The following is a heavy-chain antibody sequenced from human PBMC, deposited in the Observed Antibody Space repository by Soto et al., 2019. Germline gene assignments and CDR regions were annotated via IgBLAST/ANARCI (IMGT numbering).Heavy chain of an antibody. CDR3: AHRRGDYGDYSDYFDY. J-gene: IGHJ4*02. D-gene: IGHD4-17*01. V-gene: IGHV2-5*02. CDR1: GFSLSTSGVG. Sequence: QITLKESGPTLVNPTQTLTLTCTFSGFSLSTSGVGVGWIRQPPGKALEWLALIYWDDDKRYSPSLKSRLTITKDPSKNQVFLTMTNMDPVDTATYYCAHRRGDYGDYSDYFDYWGQGTLVTVSS. CDR2: IYWDDDK.